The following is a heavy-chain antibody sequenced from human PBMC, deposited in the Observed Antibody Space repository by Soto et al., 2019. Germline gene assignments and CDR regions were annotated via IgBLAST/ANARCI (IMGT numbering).Heavy chain of an antibody. CDR2: IKQDGSEK. D-gene: IGHD2-2*01. CDR1: GFTFSSYG. J-gene: IGHJ6*02. Sequence: GGSLRLSCAASGFTFSSYGMSWVRQAPGKGLEWVANIKQDGSEKYYVDSVKGRFTISRDNAKNSLYLQMNSLRAEDTAVYYCARDLHCISTYCPYYYGMDVWGQGTTVTVSS. V-gene: IGHV3-7*01. CDR3: ARDLHCISTYCPYYYGMDV.